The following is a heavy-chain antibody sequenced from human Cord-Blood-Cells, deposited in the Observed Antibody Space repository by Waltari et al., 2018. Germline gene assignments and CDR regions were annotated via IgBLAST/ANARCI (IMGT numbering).Heavy chain of an antibody. CDR3: AKDGSISGVVNWFDP. V-gene: IGHV3-9*01. J-gene: IGHJ5*02. D-gene: IGHD3-3*01. CDR2: ISWNSGSI. Sequence: GLEWVSDISWNSGSIGYADSVKGRFTISRDNAKNSLYLQMNSLRAEDTALYYCAKDGSISGVVNWFDPWGQGTLVTVSS.